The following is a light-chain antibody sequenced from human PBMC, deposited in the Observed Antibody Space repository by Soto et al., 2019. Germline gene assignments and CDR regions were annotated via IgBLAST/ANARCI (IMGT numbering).Light chain of an antibody. CDR1: QAIRND. J-gene: IGKJ1*01. Sequence: AIQMTQSPSSLSASVGDRVIITCRASQAIRNDLGWYQQKPGKAPKLLIYTASTLQSGVPSRFSGSGSGADFTLTIRSLQPEDYATYYCLHDYSYPRTFGQGTKVDIK. V-gene: IGKV1-6*01. CDR2: TAS. CDR3: LHDYSYPRT.